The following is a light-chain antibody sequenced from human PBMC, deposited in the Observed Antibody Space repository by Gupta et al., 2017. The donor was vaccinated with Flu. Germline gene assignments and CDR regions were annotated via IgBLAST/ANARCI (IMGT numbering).Light chain of an antibody. CDR3: SAWDNSVSAQL. CDR2: KNN. J-gene: IGLJ3*02. Sequence: QAGLTQPPSVSKGLRQTATLSCTGNSYNVGNQGAIWLRQHQGHPPKLLSYKNNDRPSGISERFSASRSGNTASLSITGLQPEDEATYYCSAWDNSVSAQLFGGGTKVIVL. V-gene: IGLV10-54*04. CDR1: SYNVGNQG.